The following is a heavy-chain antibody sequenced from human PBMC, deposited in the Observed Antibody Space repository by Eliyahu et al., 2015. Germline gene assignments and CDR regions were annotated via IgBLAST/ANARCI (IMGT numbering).Heavy chain of an antibody. CDR1: GFXFSSYA. V-gene: IGHV3-23*01. Sequence: EVQLLXSGGGLVQPGGSLRLSXAASGFXFSSYAXSWVRXAPGKGLXWVXAISGSGGXTYYADSVKGRFTISRDNSKNTLYLQMNSLRAEDTAVYYCAKDHGIGGERRFEYWGQGTLVTVSS. D-gene: IGHD1-26*01. CDR2: ISGSGGXT. J-gene: IGHJ4*02. CDR3: AKDHGIGGERRFEY.